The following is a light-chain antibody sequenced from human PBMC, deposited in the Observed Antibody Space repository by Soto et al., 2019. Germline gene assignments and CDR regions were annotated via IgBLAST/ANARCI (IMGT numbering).Light chain of an antibody. V-gene: IGKV3-11*01. CDR2: DAS. CDR1: QSVSSY. CDR3: QQRSNWPPLT. Sequence: EIVLTQSPATLSLSPGERATLSCRASQSVSSYLAWYQQKPGQAPRLLIYDASNRATGIPARFSGSGSGTDFTLTISSLEPEDFAAYYCQQRSNWPPLTFGGGTKV. J-gene: IGKJ4*01.